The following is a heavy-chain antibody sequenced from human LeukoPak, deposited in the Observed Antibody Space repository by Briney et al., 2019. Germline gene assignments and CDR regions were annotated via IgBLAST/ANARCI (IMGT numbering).Heavy chain of an antibody. J-gene: IGHJ4*02. V-gene: IGHV1-2*06. CDR3: AREFNNNWPFDY. Sequence: ASVKVSCKASGYSFPGYFMHWVRQAPGQGLEWMGRINPNSGGTDYAQKFQGRVTMTRDTSINTAYMELSRLSSDDTAVYYCAREFNNNWPFDYWGQGTLVTVSS. CDR2: INPNSGGT. CDR1: GYSFPGYF. D-gene: IGHD1-1*01.